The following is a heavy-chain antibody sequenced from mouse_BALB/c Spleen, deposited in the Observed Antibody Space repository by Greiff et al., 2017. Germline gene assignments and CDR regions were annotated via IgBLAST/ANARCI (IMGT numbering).Heavy chain of an antibody. J-gene: IGHJ1*01. V-gene: IGHV5-6-4*01. CDR3: TREGGGYSSYWYFDV. CDR2: ISSGGSYT. Sequence: DVKLVESGGGLVKPGGSLKLSCAASGFTFSSYTMSWVRQTPEKRLEWVATISSGGSYTYYPDSVKGRFTISRDNAKNTLYLQMSSLKSEDTAMYYCTREGGGYSSYWYFDVWGAGTTVTVSS. CDR1: GFTFSSYT. D-gene: IGHD2-3*01.